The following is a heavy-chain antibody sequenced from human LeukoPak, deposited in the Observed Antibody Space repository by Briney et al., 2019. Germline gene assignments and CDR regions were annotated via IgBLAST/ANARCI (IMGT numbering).Heavy chain of an antibody. Sequence: ASVKVSCKASGYTFTGYYMHWVRQAPGQGLEWMGRINPNSGGTNYAQKFQGRVTMTRDTSISTAYMELSRPRSDDTAVYYCARGGYSSSSTGDYWGQGTLVTVSS. V-gene: IGHV1-2*06. D-gene: IGHD6-6*01. CDR3: ARGGYSSSSTGDY. CDR2: INPNSGGT. J-gene: IGHJ4*02. CDR1: GYTFTGYY.